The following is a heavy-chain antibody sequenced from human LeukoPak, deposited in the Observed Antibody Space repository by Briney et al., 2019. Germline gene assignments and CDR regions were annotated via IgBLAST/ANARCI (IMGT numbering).Heavy chain of an antibody. J-gene: IGHJ4*02. D-gene: IGHD2-2*01. CDR2: IKQDGSDK. Sequence: GGSLRLSCAASGFTFSTYWMSWVRQAPGKGLEWVANIKQDGSDKFYVDSVKGRFTISRDNAKNSMYLQMNSLRAEDTAVYYCARVLPVASRDYWGQGTLVTISS. CDR3: ARVLPVASRDY. V-gene: IGHV3-7*01. CDR1: GFTFSTYW.